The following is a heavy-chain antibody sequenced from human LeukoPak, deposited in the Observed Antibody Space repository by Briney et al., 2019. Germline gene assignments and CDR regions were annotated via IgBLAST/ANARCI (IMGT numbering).Heavy chain of an antibody. D-gene: IGHD3-16*01. CDR3: AKDRGLREYYFDY. Sequence: PGGSLRLSCAASGLTVSSNYMSWVRQAPGKGLEWVSVIYSGGSTYYADSVKGRFTISRDNSKNTLYPQMNSLRAEDTAVYYCAKDRGLREYYFDYWGQGTLVTVSS. CDR1: GLTVSSNY. CDR2: IYSGGST. J-gene: IGHJ4*02. V-gene: IGHV3-53*05.